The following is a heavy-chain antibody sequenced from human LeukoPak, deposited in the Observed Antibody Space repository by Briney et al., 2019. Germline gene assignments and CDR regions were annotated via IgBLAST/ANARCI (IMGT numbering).Heavy chain of an antibody. J-gene: IGHJ4*02. Sequence: GRSLRLSCAASGFTFNHFGMHWVRQAPGKGLEWVAVIWSDGSNKFYADSVRGRFTISRDDSRKTVYLQMDRMTAVDTAIYYCAKDAQRGFDYSNSLEYWGQGALVTVSS. CDR1: GFTFNHFG. CDR3: AKDAQRGFDYSNSLEY. V-gene: IGHV3-33*06. D-gene: IGHD4-11*01. CDR2: IWSDGSNK.